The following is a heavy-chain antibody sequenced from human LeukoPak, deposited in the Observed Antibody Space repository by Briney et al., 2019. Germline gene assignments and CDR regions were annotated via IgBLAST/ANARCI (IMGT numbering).Heavy chain of an antibody. D-gene: IGHD4-17*01. Sequence: ASVKVSCKVSGYTFTSYDINWVRQATGQGLEWMGWMNPNSGNTGYAQKFQGRVTMTRNTSISTAYMELSSLRSEDTAVYYCARADYGDWYYFDYWGQGTLVTVSS. CDR1: GYTFTSYD. CDR2: MNPNSGNT. CDR3: ARADYGDWYYFDY. V-gene: IGHV1-8*01. J-gene: IGHJ4*02.